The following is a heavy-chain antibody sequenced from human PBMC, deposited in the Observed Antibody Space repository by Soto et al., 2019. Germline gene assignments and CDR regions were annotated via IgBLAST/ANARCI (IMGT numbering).Heavy chain of an antibody. CDR2: MYYSGTS. CDR3: AVVDSTGNWFDP. CDR1: GGSISSSDFY. D-gene: IGHD6-25*01. V-gene: IGHV4-39*01. Sequence: SETLSLTCTVSGGSISSSDFYWGWLRQTPGKGLEFIGSMYYSGTSYYNPSLKSRVTISVDTSKNQFTLKLTSVTAADTAVYYCAVVDSTGNWFDPWGEGALVTVSS. J-gene: IGHJ5*02.